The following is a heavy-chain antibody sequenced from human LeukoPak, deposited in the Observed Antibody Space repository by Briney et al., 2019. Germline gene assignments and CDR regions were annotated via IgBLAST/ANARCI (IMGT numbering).Heavy chain of an antibody. CDR3: ASHHYYDSSGLDDYFDY. CDR2: ISGSGGST. Sequence: GSLGLSRAASGFTFSSYAMSWVRQAPGKGLEWVSAISGSGGSTYYADSVKGRFTISRDNSKNTLYLQMNSLRAEGTAVYYCASHHYYDSSGLDDYFDYWGQGSLVTVSS. D-gene: IGHD3-22*01. CDR1: GFTFSSYA. J-gene: IGHJ4*02. V-gene: IGHV3-23*01.